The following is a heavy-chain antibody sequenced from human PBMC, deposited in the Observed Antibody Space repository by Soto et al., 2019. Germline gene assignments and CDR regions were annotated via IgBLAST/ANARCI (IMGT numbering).Heavy chain of an antibody. V-gene: IGHV4-39*01. CDR1: GDPISSRSYY. Sequence: SETLSLTCTVTGDPISSRSYYWGWIRQPPGKGLEWIGSIYYSGSTYNNPSLRSRVSMSIDTSKDQFSLKLKSVTAADTALYFCARQRTSVVTQAYFDVWGSGSLVTVSS. D-gene: IGHD2-21*02. CDR2: IYYSGST. J-gene: IGHJ4*02. CDR3: ARQRTSVVTQAYFDV.